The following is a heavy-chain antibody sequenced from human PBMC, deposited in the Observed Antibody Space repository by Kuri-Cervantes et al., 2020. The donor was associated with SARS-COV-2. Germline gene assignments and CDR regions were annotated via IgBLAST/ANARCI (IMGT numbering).Heavy chain of an antibody. CDR2: IDPSDSYT. J-gene: IGHJ6*02. CDR3: ARDMTYYYYGMDV. V-gene: IGHV5-10-1*01. Sequence: KVSCKGSGYSFTSYWISWVRQMPGKGLEWMGRIDPSDSYTNYSPSFQGHVTISADKPISTAYLQWSSLKASDTAMYYCARDMTYYYYGMDVWGQGTTVTVSS. CDR1: GYSFTSYW.